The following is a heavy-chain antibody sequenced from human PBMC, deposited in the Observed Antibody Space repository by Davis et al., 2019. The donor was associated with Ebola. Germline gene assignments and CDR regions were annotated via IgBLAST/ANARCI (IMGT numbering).Heavy chain of an antibody. J-gene: IGHJ3*02. V-gene: IGHV1-69*06. D-gene: IGHD3-22*01. Sequence: AASVKVSCKASGYTFTSYYMHWVRQAPGQGLEWMGGIIPIFGTANYAQKFQGRVTITADKSTSTAYMELSSLRSEDTAVYYCARNPLTMIVFFDAFDIWGQGTMVTVSS. CDR1: GYTFTSYY. CDR2: IIPIFGTA. CDR3: ARNPLTMIVFFDAFDI.